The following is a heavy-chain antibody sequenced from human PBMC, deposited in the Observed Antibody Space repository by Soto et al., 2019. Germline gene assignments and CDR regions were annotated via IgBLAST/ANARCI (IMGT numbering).Heavy chain of an antibody. D-gene: IGHD2-8*01. CDR3: ATANRGFSPTY. CDR2: IAQDGSEE. CDR1: GFTFYSYW. J-gene: IGHJ4*02. V-gene: IGHV3-7*01. Sequence: EVQLVESGGGVVQPGGSLRLSCAASGFTFYSYWMSWVRQAPGRGLESVANIAQDGSEEYYLDSVKGRFTIPRDNVRNSLYLQMNSLRAADTAMYFCATANRGFSPTYWGQGTLVTVSS.